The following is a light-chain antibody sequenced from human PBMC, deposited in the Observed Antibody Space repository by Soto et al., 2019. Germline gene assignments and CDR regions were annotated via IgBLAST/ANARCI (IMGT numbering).Light chain of an antibody. V-gene: IGKV3-15*01. J-gene: IGKJ2*03. CDR2: GAS. CDR3: EQYYNWYS. CDR1: GSVSTN. Sequence: VMTQSPVTLSVSPGERATLSCRSRGSVSTNLAWYQQKPGQAPRLLIHGASARAAGIPARFSGSGSGTEYTPIISSLQSGFSAVHYCEQYYNWYSLGQGSNLEIK.